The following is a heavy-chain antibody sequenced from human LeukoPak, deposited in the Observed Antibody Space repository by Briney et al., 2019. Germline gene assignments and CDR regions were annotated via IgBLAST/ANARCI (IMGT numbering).Heavy chain of an antibody. D-gene: IGHD3-10*01. CDR3: ARARGNYFDY. CDR1: GGSVSSGSYY. J-gene: IGHJ4*02. Sequence: SETLSLTCTVSGGSVSSGSYYWSWIRQPPGKGLEWIGYIYYSGSTNYNPSLKSRVTISVDTSKNQFSLKLSSVTAADTAVYYCARARGNYFDYWAREPWSPSPQ. CDR2: IYYSGST. V-gene: IGHV4-61*01.